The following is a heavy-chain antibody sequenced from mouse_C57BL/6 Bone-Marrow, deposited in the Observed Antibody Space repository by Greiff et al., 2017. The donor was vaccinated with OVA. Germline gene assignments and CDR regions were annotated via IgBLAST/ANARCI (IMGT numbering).Heavy chain of an antibody. V-gene: IGHV1-82*01. Sequence: QVQLKESGPELVKPGASVKISCKASGYAFSSSWMNWVKQRPGKGLEWIGRIYPGDGDTNYNGKFKGKATLTADKSSSTAYMQLSSLTSEDSAVYFCARGRLPFDYWGQGTTLTVSS. J-gene: IGHJ2*01. CDR3: ARGRLPFDY. CDR1: GYAFSSSW. CDR2: IYPGDGDT. D-gene: IGHD5-5*01.